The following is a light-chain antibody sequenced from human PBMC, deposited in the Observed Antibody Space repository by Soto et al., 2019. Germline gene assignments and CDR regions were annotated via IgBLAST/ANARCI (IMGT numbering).Light chain of an antibody. J-gene: IGLJ2*01. Sequence: QSALTQPASVSGSPGQSITISCTGTSSDIGGYKYVSWYQQHPGKAPKLMIFEVSNRPSGVSNRCSGSKSGNTASLTISGLQADDEADYYCSSYTSSGTPVVFGGGTKLTVL. CDR3: SSYTSSGTPVV. V-gene: IGLV2-14*01. CDR1: SSDIGGYKY. CDR2: EVS.